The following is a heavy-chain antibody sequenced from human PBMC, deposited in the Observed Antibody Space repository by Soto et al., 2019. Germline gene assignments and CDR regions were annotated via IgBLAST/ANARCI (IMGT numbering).Heavy chain of an antibody. CDR2: ISSTTNYI. CDR1: GFTFTGYS. V-gene: IGHV3-21*01. D-gene: IGHD6-6*01. Sequence: GGSLRLSCAASGFTFTGYSMNWVRQAPGKGLEWVSSISSTTNYIYYADSVKGRFTISRDNSKNTLYLQMNSLRAEDTAVYYCARVIAARPHYYYYYGMDVWGQGTTVTVSS. J-gene: IGHJ6*02. CDR3: ARVIAARPHYYYYYGMDV.